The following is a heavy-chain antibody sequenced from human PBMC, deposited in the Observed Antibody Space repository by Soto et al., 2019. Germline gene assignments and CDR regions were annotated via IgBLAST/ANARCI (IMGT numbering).Heavy chain of an antibody. D-gene: IGHD2-2*01. CDR3: ANDLSLNRGPIAVAPAAMDLGY. J-gene: IGHJ4*02. CDR2: ITGSGGGT. V-gene: IGHV3-23*01. Sequence: GGSLRLSCAASGFTFSSYALSWVRQAPGKGLEWVSAITGSGGGTYYADSVKGRFTISRDNSRDTLYLQMNSLRVEDTAVHYCANDLSLNRGPIAVAPAAMDLGYWGQGTLVTVSS. CDR1: GFTFSSYA.